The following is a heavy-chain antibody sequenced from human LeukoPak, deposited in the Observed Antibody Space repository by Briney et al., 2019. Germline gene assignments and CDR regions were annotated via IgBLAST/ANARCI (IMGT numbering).Heavy chain of an antibody. D-gene: IGHD1-1*01. CDR3: ARGSGTWFDP. J-gene: IGHJ5*01. V-gene: IGHV3-21*01. Sequence: GGSLRLSCAASGFTFSSYSMNWVRQAPGKGLEWVSSISSSSSYIYYADSVKSRFTISRDNAKNSLYLQMHSLRAEDTAVYYCARGSGTWFDPWGQGTLVTVSS. CDR2: ISSSSSYI. CDR1: GFTFSSYS.